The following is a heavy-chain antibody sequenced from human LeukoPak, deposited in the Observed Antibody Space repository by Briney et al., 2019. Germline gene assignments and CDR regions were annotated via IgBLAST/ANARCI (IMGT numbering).Heavy chain of an antibody. CDR1: GFDLSDCT. Sequence: GGSLRLSCAASGFDLSDCTLHWVRQAPGKGLEWVSGITAGGGSTYYADSVKGRFTISRDNSKNTLYLQLNSLRAEDTAVYYCAKARQWLPYFDYWGQGTLVTVSS. D-gene: IGHD6-19*01. J-gene: IGHJ4*02. CDR3: AKARQWLPYFDY. CDR2: ITAGGGST. V-gene: IGHV3-23*01.